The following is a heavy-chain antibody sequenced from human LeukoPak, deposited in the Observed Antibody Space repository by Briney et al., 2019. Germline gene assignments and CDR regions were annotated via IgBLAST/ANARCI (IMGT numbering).Heavy chain of an antibody. Sequence: SEALSLTCAVYGGSFSGYYWSWIRQPPGKGLEWIGEINHSGSTNYNPSLKSRVTISVDTSKNQFSLKLNTVTAADPAVHYWAKVPGFREIFGVFIIPGNYFASWAREPWSPSPQ. V-gene: IGHV4-34*01. D-gene: IGHD3-3*01. J-gene: IGHJ4*02. CDR2: INHSGST. CDR3: AKVPGFREIFGVFIIPGNYFAS. CDR1: GGSFSGYY.